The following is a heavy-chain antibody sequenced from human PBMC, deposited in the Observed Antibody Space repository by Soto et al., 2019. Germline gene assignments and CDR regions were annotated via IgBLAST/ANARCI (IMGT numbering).Heavy chain of an antibody. J-gene: IGHJ4*02. CDR1: GESISSSSYY. V-gene: IGHV4-39*01. D-gene: IGHD2-21*02. CDR2: IYYSGRT. CDR3: ARQRTTGVTQAYFDH. Sequence: SETLSLTCIVSGESISSSSYYWGWIRQPPGKGLEWIGSIYYSGRTYYNPSFKSRVTISIDTSKNQFSLKLSSVTATDTAVYYCARQRTTGVTQAYFDHWGQGALVTVS.